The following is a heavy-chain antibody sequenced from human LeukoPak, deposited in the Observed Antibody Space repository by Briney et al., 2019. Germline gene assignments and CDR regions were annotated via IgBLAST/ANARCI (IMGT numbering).Heavy chain of an antibody. CDR3: ARQYGGNSAYFDY. CDR2: IYYSGST. Sequence: SETLSLTCTVSGGSISSSSYYWGWIRQPPGKGLEWIGSIYYSGSTYYNPSLKSRVTISVDTSKNQFSLKLSSVTAADTAVYYCARQYGGNSAYFDYWGQGTLVTVSS. CDR1: GGSISSSSYY. V-gene: IGHV4-39*01. D-gene: IGHD4-23*01. J-gene: IGHJ4*02.